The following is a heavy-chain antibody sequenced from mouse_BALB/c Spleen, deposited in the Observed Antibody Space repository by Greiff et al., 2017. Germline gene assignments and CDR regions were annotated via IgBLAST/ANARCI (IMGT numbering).Heavy chain of an antibody. CDR3: ARLWLRRGGYFDY. V-gene: IGHV1-14*01. CDR2: INPYNDGT. D-gene: IGHD2-2*01. J-gene: IGHJ2*01. CDR1: GYTFSSYW. Sequence: VQLKESGAELMKPGASVKISCKATGYTFSSYWIEWVKQRPGQGLEWIGYINPYNDGTKYNEKFKGKATLTSDKSSSTAYMELSSLTSEDSAVYYCARLWLRRGGYFDYWGQGTTLTVSS.